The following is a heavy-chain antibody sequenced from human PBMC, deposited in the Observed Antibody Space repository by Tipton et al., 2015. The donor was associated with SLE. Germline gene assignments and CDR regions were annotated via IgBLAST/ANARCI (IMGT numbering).Heavy chain of an antibody. D-gene: IGHD2-21*01. CDR2: IYHSGST. J-gene: IGHJ3*02. CDR1: GDSISSGGYS. V-gene: IGHV4-30-2*01. CDR3: ARDCGGSDAFDI. Sequence: TLSLTCAVYGDSISSGGYSWSWIRQPPGKGLEWIGYIYHSGSTYYNPSLKSRVTTSVDGSKNQSSLKLSSVTAADTAVYYCARDCGGSDAFDIWGQGTMVTVSS.